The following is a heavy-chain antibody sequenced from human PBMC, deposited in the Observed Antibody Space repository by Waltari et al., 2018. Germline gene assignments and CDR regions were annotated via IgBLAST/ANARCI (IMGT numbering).Heavy chain of an antibody. CDR3: ARDLVGATVEGMDV. V-gene: IGHV1-2*02. CDR1: GYPFTGYY. D-gene: IGHD1-26*01. Sequence: QVQLVQSGAEGKKPGASVKVSCRASGYPFTGYYMNWVGLAPGQGLEWMGWINPNSGGTNYAQKFQGRVTMTRDTSISTAYMELSRLRSDDTAVYYCARDLVGATVEGMDVWGQGTTVTVSS. CDR2: INPNSGGT. J-gene: IGHJ6*02.